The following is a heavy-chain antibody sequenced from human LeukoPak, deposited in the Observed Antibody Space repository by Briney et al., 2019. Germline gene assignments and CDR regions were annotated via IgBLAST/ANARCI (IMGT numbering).Heavy chain of an antibody. D-gene: IGHD1-7*01. J-gene: IGHJ4*02. CDR3: ARDGDYDWNYRSGFDY. CDR2: LSGSGGST. Sequence: GGSLRLSCAASGFTFSNYAMSWVRQAPGKGLEWVSALSGSGGSTYYADSVKGRFTISRDNSKNSLYLQMNSLRVEDTAVYYCARDGDYDWNYRSGFDYWGQGTLVTVSS. CDR1: GFTFSNYA. V-gene: IGHV3-23*01.